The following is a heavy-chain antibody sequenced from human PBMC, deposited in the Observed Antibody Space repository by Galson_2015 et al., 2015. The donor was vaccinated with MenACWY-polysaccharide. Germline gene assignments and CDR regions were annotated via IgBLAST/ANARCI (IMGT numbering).Heavy chain of an antibody. CDR2: ISWNSGSI. CDR3: AGIYDFWSGYFDY. D-gene: IGHD3-3*01. CDR1: GFTFDDYA. V-gene: IGHV3-9*01. Sequence: SLRLSCAASGFTFDDYAMHWVRQAPGKGLEWVSGISWNSGSIGYADSVKGRFTISRDNAKNSLYLQMNSLRAEDTAVYYCAGIYDFWSGYFDYWGQGTLVTVSS. J-gene: IGHJ4*02.